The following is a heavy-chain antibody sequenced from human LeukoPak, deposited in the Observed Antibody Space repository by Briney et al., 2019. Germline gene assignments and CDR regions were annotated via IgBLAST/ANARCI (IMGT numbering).Heavy chain of an antibody. CDR3: ASMAGTGYMDV. J-gene: IGHJ6*03. V-gene: IGHV3-30*04. CDR2: ISYDGSNK. CDR1: GFTFSSYA. Sequence: GGSLRLSCAASGFTFSSYAMHWVRQAPGKGLEWVGVISYDGSNKYYADSVKGRFTISRDNSKNTLYLQMNSLRAEDTAVYYCASMAGTGYMDVWGKGTTVTVSS. D-gene: IGHD6-19*01.